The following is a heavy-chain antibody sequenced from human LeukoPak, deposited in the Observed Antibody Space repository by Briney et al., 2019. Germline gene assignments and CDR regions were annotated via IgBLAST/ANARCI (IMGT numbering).Heavy chain of an antibody. J-gene: IGHJ6*02. Sequence: GASVKVSCKASGYTFTSYGISWVRQAPGQGLEWMGWISAYNGNTNYAQKLQGRVTMTTDTSTSTAYMELRSLRSDDTAVYYRARDCPIVVVVAADYYYYGMDVWGQGTTVTVSS. V-gene: IGHV1-18*01. CDR2: ISAYNGNT. D-gene: IGHD2-15*01. CDR1: GYTFTSYG. CDR3: ARDCPIVVVVAADYYYYGMDV.